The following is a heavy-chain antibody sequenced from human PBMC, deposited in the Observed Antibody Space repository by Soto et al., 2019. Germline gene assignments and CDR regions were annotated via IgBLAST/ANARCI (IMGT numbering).Heavy chain of an antibody. J-gene: IGHJ4*02. V-gene: IGHV4-30-4*01. CDR2: IYYSGST. CDR3: SRFPRGYGYASPY. CDR1: GGSISSGDYY. D-gene: IGHD5-18*01. Sequence: SETLSPTCTVSGGSISSGDYYWSWIRQPPGKGLEWIGYIYYSGSTYYNPSLKSRVTMSVDTSKNQFSLKLSSVTAADTAVYYCSRFPRGYGYASPYGARGARVPVS.